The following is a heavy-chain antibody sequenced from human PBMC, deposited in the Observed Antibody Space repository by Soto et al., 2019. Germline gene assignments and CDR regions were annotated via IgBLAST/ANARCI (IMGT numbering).Heavy chain of an antibody. D-gene: IGHD3-22*01. CDR1: GYTLTELS. V-gene: IGHV1-24*01. CDR3: ATPTYYYDSSGYRPDPRFDY. J-gene: IGHJ4*02. CDR2: FDPEDGET. Sequence: ALVKVSCKVSGYTLTELSMHWVRQAPGKGLEWMGGFDPEDGETIYAQKFQGRVTMTEDTSTDTAYMELSSLRSEDTAVYYCATPTYYYDSSGYRPDPRFDYWGQGTLVTVSS.